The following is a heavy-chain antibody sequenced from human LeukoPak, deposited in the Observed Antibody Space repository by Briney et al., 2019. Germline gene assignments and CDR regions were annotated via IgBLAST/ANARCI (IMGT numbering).Heavy chain of an antibody. D-gene: IGHD4-23*01. J-gene: IGHJ4*02. CDR1: GFMFSTYG. Sequence: GGSLRLSCAASGFMFSTYGMHWVRQAPGKGLEWVSTITGSGGSTYYADSVKGRFTTSRDNSKNTLYLQMNSLSAEDTAVYYCAKLLTTVVTAIDYWGQGTLVTVSS. CDR3: AKLLTTVVTAIDY. V-gene: IGHV3-23*01. CDR2: ITGSGGST.